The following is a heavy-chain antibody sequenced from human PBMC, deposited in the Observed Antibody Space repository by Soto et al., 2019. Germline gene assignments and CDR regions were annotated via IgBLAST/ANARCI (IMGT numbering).Heavy chain of an antibody. Sequence: GESLKISFKGSGYSFAGYLITWGRQEPVKGLEWMGRIDPSDSQTYYRPSFRGQVTISATKSITTVFLQWSSLRSSDTAMYYCARQIYDSDNGANFQYYFDFWGQRTPVTVSS. CDR1: GYSFAGYL. V-gene: IGHV5-10-1*01. CDR3: ARQIYDSDNGANFQYYFDF. CDR2: IDPSDSQT. D-gene: IGHD3-22*01. J-gene: IGHJ4*02.